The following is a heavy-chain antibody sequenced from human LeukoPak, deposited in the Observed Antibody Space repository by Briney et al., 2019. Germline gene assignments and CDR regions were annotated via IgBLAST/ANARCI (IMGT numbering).Heavy chain of an antibody. V-gene: IGHV3-23*01. D-gene: IGHD1-26*01. CDR1: GITFSSYA. CDR2: ISGSGGST. J-gene: IGHJ4*02. CDR3: AQAGGSYPLYFDY. Sequence: GGSLRLSCAASGITFSSYAMSWVRQAPGKGQEWVSAISGSGGSTYYADSVKGRFTISRDNSKNTLYLQMNSLRAEDTAVYYCAQAGGSYPLYFDYWGQGTLVTVSS.